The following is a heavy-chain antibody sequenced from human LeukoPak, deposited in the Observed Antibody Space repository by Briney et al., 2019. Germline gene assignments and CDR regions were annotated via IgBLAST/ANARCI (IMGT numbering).Heavy chain of an antibody. CDR2: IYHSGTS. J-gene: IGHJ4*02. V-gene: IGHV4-59*01. CDR1: SASISTYY. CDR3: ARAVHYSGTSDQYTGGWYYFDF. Sequence: SETLSLTCTVSSASISTYYWSWIRQPPGKGLEWIGYIYHSGTSNYNPSLKSRATISVDMSRKHFFLDLISVTAADTAVYYCARAVHYSGTSDQYTGGWYYFDFWGQGTRVTVSS. D-gene: IGHD3-10*01.